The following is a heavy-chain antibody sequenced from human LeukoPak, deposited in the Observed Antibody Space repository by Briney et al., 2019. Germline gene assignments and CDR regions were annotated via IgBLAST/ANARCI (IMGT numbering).Heavy chain of an antibody. CDR1: GFTFDDYA. V-gene: IGHV3-9*01. CDR3: AKAKGYQLLNNWFDP. CDR2: ISWNSGSI. Sequence: PGRSLRLSCAASGFTFDDYAMHWVRQAPGKGLEWVSGISWNSGSIGYADSVKGRFTISRDNAKNSLYLQMNSLRAEDTALYYCAKAKGYQLLNNWFDPWGQGTLVTVSS. D-gene: IGHD2-2*01. J-gene: IGHJ5*02.